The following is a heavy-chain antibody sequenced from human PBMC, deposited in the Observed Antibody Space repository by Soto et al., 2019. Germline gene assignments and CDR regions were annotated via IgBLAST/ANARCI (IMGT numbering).Heavy chain of an antibody. CDR2: IGTAGDT. D-gene: IGHD5-12*01. V-gene: IGHV3-13*01. J-gene: IGHJ4*02. CDR3: AKGYYSGYDLAYFDY. Sequence: PGGSLRLSCAASGFTFSSYDMHWVRQATGKGLEWVSAIGTAGDTYYPGSVKGRFTISRENAKNSLYLQMNSLRAGDTAVYYCAKGYYSGYDLAYFDYWGQGTLVTVSS. CDR1: GFTFSSYD.